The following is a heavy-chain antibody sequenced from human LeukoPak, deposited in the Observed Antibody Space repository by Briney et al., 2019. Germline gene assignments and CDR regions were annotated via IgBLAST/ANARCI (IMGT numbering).Heavy chain of an antibody. CDR2: ISGNGADT. Sequence: GGSLRLSCSASGFAFSSYTIQRVRRAPGKALEYVSAISGNGADTYYAKSVKGRFTISRDNSKNTLFLQMDSLRVDDTAVYYCARAPFSADSSTTPPAFDIWGHGGMVTVSS. CDR3: ARAPFSADSSTTPPAFDI. D-gene: IGHD2-2*01. CDR1: GFAFSSYT. J-gene: IGHJ3*02. V-gene: IGHV3-64*01.